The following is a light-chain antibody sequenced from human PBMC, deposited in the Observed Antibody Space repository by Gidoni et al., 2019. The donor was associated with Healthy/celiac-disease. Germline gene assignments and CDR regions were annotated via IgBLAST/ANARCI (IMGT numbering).Light chain of an antibody. CDR1: QDIEDD. CDR2: EAT. Sequence: DTTLTQAPAFTSATPGDKVNISCKASQDIEDDMNWYQQKPGEAAIFIIQEATTLVTGISARFSGSGSGTDFTLTINSLEPEDVAYYFCLQHDNFPYTFGQGTKLEIK. CDR3: LQHDNFPYT. V-gene: IGKV5-2*01. J-gene: IGKJ2*01.